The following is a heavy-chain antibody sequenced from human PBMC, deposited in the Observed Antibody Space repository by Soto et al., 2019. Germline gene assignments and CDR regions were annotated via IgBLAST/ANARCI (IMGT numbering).Heavy chain of an antibody. J-gene: IGHJ4*02. D-gene: IGHD3-9*01. CDR2: IWGDGGNK. CDR3: AKESWYDILTGYSDFDY. V-gene: IGHV3-33*06. Sequence: GGSLRLSCAASGFTFSSYGMHWVRQAPGKGLEWVAVIWGDGGNKYYADSVKGRFTISRDNSKNTLYLQMNSLRAEDTAVYYCAKESWYDILTGYSDFDYWGQGTLVTVSS. CDR1: GFTFSSYG.